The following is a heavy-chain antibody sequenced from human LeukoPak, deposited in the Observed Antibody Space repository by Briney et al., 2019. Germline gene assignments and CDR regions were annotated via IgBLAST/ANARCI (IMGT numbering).Heavy chain of an antibody. J-gene: IGHJ6*03. CDR2: IKQDGSEK. V-gene: IGHV3-7*01. CDR3: ARDQYYYGSGSKGEYYYYYMDV. D-gene: IGHD3-10*01. CDR1: GFTLSSYW. Sequence: GGSLRLSCAASGFTLSSYWMSWVRQAPGKGLEWVANIKQDGSEKYYVDSVKGRFTISRDNAKNSLYLQMNRLRVEDTAVYYCARDQYYYGSGSKGEYYYYYMDVWGKGTTVTISS.